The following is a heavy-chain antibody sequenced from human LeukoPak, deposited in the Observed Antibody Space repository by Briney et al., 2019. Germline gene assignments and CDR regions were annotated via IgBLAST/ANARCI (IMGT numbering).Heavy chain of an antibody. CDR1: TFTFSSYA. V-gene: IGHV3-23*01. CDR2: ISGSGGST. J-gene: IGHJ4*02. D-gene: IGHD3-10*01. CDR3: AKEFYYGSGSYYPTFDY. Sequence: GGSLRLSCAASTFTFSSYAVSWVRQAPGKGLEWVSAISGSGGSTYYADSVKGRFTISRDNSKNTLYLQMNSLRAEDTAVYYCAKEFYYGSGSYYPTFDYWGQGTLVTVSS.